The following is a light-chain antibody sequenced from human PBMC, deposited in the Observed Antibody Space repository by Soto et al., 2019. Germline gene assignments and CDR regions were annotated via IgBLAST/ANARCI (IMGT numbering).Light chain of an antibody. J-gene: IGKJ1*01. CDR3: QQYNNWPLT. CDR1: QSVSSN. V-gene: IGKV3-15*01. Sequence: EIVMTQSPATLSVSPGERATLSCRASQSVSSNLAWYQQKPGQAPRLLIYGPSTRATGIPARFSGSGSGTEFTLTISSLQSEDFAVYYCQQYNNWPLTFGQGTKVESK. CDR2: GPS.